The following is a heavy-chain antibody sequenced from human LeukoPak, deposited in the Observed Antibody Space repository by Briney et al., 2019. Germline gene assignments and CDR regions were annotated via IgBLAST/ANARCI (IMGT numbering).Heavy chain of an antibody. CDR2: IKQDGSEK. D-gene: IGHD3-16*01. Sequence: PGGSLRLSCAASGFTLSTYGVHWVRQAPGKGLEWVANIKQDGSEKYYVDSVKGRFTISRDNAKNSLYLQMNTLRAEDTAMYYCAKDAQPRSRWFDPWGQGTLVTVSS. CDR1: GFTLSTYG. V-gene: IGHV3-7*03. J-gene: IGHJ5*02. CDR3: AKDAQPRSRWFDP.